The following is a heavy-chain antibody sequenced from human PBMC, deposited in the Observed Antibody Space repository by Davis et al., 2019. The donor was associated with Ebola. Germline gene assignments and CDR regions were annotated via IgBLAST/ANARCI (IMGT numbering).Heavy chain of an antibody. V-gene: IGHV4-34*01. Sequence: SETLSLTCTVSGGPLSGFYWSWIRQSPGRGLEWIGEINFGGVTNSNLSLKSPVTISLDASRNQFSLRLSSVTVADTAIYYCARHCAGVCSHTFDVWGQGTVVTVSS. D-gene: IGHD2-21*01. CDR2: INFGGVT. CDR3: ARHCAGVCSHTFDV. J-gene: IGHJ3*01. CDR1: GGPLSGFY.